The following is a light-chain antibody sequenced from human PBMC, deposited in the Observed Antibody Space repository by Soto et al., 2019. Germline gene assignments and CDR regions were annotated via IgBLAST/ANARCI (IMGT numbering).Light chain of an antibody. Sequence: AIRMTQSPSSFSASTGDRVTITCRASQDISSFLAWYQQKPGKAPKLLIYTASNLETGVPSRFSGSGSGTDFTLTISSLQSEDFATYYCQQYYSYPALTFGGGTKVDI. CDR3: QQYYSYPALT. J-gene: IGKJ4*01. V-gene: IGKV1-8*01. CDR2: TAS. CDR1: QDISSF.